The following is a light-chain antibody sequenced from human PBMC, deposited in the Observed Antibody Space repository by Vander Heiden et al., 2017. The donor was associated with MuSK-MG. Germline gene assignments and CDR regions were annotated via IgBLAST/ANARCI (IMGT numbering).Light chain of an antibody. CDR3: QQYGSSPSYT. J-gene: IGKJ2*01. Sequence: ESVFPQSSGTLSLPPGERATLSCRARQSVSSSYLAWYQQKPGRAPRLLIYGASSRATGIPDRFSGSGSGTDFTLTISRLEPEDFAVYYCQQYGSSPSYTFGQGTKLXIK. CDR1: QSVSSSY. CDR2: GAS. V-gene: IGKV3-20*01.